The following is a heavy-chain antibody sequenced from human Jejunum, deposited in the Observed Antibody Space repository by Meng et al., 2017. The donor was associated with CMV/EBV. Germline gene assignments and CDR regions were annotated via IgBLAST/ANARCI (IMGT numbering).Heavy chain of an antibody. J-gene: IGHJ1*01. V-gene: IGHV3-74*01. CDR1: GLTFSSHW. CDR3: ARAPSGLGFSGATS. Sequence: SGLTFSSHWMHWVRQVPGKGLVWVSCIPSAGGSARYADSVKGRFTISRDNAENTVYLQMDSLRVEDTAVYYCARAPSGLGFSGATSWGQGTLVTVSS. D-gene: IGHD5-12*01. CDR2: IPSAGGSA.